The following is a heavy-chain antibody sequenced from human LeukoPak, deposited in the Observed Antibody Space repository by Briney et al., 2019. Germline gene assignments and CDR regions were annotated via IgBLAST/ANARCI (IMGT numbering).Heavy chain of an antibody. CDR2: IYINGET. V-gene: IGHV4-4*07. D-gene: IGHD5-18*01. CDR1: GGSISTYY. J-gene: IGHJ6*03. CDR3: ARTTEGGYTYDYFYYYYMDV. Sequence: SETLSLTCTVSGGSISTYYWNWIRQPAGKGLEWIGRIYINGETDYNPSLKSRVTMSVDTSTNQLFLQLRSVTAADTAVYYCARTTEGGYTYDYFYYYYMDVWGKGTTVTISS.